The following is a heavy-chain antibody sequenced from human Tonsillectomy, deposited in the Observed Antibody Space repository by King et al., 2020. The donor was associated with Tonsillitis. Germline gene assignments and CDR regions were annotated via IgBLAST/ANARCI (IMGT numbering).Heavy chain of an antibody. Sequence: VQLVESGGGLVQPGGSLRLSCAASGFTFSSYAMNWVRQAPGKGLEWVACISGTGTSTYYADSGKGRLTISRDNSKNPLYLQMNSLRAEDTAVYFCAKDGEKRFPPEGYFDYWGQGTLVTVSS. CDR2: ISGTGTST. J-gene: IGHJ4*02. V-gene: IGHV3-23*04. D-gene: IGHD4-17*01. CDR3: AKDGEKRFPPEGYFDY. CDR1: GFTFSSYA.